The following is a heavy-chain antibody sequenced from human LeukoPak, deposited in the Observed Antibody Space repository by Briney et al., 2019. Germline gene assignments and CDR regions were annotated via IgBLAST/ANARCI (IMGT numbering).Heavy chain of an antibody. CDR1: GYPFSGYY. CDR3: ARGDEWELAVDY. Sequence: GASVKVSCKASGYPFSGYYINWVRYGPGQGLEWVGWIKPNSGDTNYAQKFQGRLTMTRDTTISTVYMELNRLRSDDTAVYYCARGDEWELAVDYWGQGTLITVSS. D-gene: IGHD1-26*01. V-gene: IGHV1-2*02. J-gene: IGHJ4*02. CDR2: IKPNSGDT.